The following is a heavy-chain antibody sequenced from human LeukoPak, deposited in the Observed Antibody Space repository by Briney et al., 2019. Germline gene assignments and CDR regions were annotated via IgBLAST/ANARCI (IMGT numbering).Heavy chain of an antibody. D-gene: IGHD6-19*01. J-gene: IGHJ4*02. CDR3: ARDSSGWNFDY. Sequence: GASVKVSCKASGGTFSSYAISWVRQAPGQGLEWMGRIIPIFGTANYAQKFQGRVTITTDESTSTAYMELSSLRPEDTAVYYCARDSSGWNFDYWGQGTLVTVSS. CDR1: GGTFSSYA. V-gene: IGHV1-69*05. CDR2: IIPIFGTA.